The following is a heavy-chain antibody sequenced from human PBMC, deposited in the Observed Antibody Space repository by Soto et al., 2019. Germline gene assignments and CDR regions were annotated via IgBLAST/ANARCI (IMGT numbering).Heavy chain of an antibody. J-gene: IGHJ5*01. Sequence: EVHLVESGGGLVQPGGSLRLSCAASGFTFSSYSMNWVRQAPGKGLEWVSYISSGSGTIYYADSVQGRFTISRDDAKNSLYLQMNSLRAEDTAVFFCARDHDYSFDSWGQGTLVTVSS. D-gene: IGHD2-15*01. CDR2: ISSGSGTI. V-gene: IGHV3-48*01. CDR1: GFTFSSYS. CDR3: ARDHDYSFDS.